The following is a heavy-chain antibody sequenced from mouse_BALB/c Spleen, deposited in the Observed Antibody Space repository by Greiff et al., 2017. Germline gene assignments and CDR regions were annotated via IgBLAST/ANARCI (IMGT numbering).Heavy chain of an antibody. CDR2: ISSGGSYT. CDR3: ARWDGYHWYFDV. J-gene: IGHJ1*01. Sequence: DVMLVESGGGLVKPGGSLKLSCAASGFTFSSYAMSWVRQTPEKRLEWVATISSGGSYTYYPDSVKGRFTISRDNAKNTLYLQMSSLRSEDTAMYYCARWDGYHWYFDVWGAGTTVTVSS. V-gene: IGHV5-9-1*01. D-gene: IGHD2-3*01. CDR1: GFTFSSYA.